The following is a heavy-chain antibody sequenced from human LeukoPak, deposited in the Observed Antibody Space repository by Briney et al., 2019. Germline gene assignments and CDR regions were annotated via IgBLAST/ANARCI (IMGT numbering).Heavy chain of an antibody. J-gene: IGHJ3*02. Sequence: SETLSLTCAVYGGSFSGYYWSWIRQSPGKGLEWIGEITQSGTTNYNPSLKSRITLSVNTSKNQFSLKLSSVTAADTAVYYCARDSIRTAGYYYDSSGYYRTDAFDIWGQGTMVTVSS. CDR3: ARDSIRTAGYYYDSSGYYRTDAFDI. CDR1: GGSFSGYY. D-gene: IGHD3-22*01. V-gene: IGHV4-34*01. CDR2: ITQSGTT.